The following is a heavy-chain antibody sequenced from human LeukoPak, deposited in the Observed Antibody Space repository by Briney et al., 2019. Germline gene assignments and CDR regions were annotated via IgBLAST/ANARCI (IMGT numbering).Heavy chain of an antibody. CDR2: IYPGDSDT. CDR1: GYRISTYW. Sequence: GESLKISCKVSGYRISTYWIGWVRQMPGKGLEWMGIIYPGDSDTRYSPSFQGQVTISADKSISTAYLQWSSLKASDTAMYYCARTETYYGSGSYFDAFDIWGQGTMVTVSS. D-gene: IGHD3-10*01. V-gene: IGHV5-51*01. CDR3: ARTETYYGSGSYFDAFDI. J-gene: IGHJ3*02.